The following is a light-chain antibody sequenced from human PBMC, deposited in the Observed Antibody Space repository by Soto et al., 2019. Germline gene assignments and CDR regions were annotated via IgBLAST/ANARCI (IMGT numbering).Light chain of an antibody. J-gene: IGKJ5*01. CDR1: ESVTNY. Sequence: GERVDLGCRASESVTNYLAWYQQKPGQAPRLLIYDASSRATGIPDRFSGGGSGTYVTLPRSRLEPEDFAVYCCQLYGGSPITCGLGTRLEIK. V-gene: IGKV3-20*01. CDR3: QLYGGSPIT. CDR2: DAS.